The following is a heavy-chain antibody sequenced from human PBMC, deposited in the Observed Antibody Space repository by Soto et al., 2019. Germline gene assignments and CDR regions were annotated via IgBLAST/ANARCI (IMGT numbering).Heavy chain of an antibody. D-gene: IGHD3-22*01. CDR1: GYTITSYA. V-gene: IGHV1-3*01. Sequence: ASVKVSCKSSGYTITSYAMHCVRQAPGQRLEWMGWINAGNGNTKYSQKFQGRVTITRDTSASTAYMELSSLRSEDTAVYYCAADYDSSGYLTPDYWGQGTLVTVSS. CDR2: INAGNGNT. J-gene: IGHJ4*02. CDR3: AADYDSSGYLTPDY.